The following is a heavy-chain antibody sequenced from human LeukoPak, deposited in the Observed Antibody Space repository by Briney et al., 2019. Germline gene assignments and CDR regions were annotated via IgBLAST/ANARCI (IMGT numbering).Heavy chain of an antibody. CDR2: INPNSGGT. Sequence: GASVKVSCKASGYTFTAYYIHWVRQAPGQGLEWMGWINPNSGGTNYAQKFQGRVTMTRDTSISTVYMELSGLRSDDTAVYYCARDGRDGYNLVHYWGQGTLVTVSS. CDR1: GYTFTAYY. D-gene: IGHD5-24*01. J-gene: IGHJ4*02. CDR3: ARDGRDGYNLVHY. V-gene: IGHV1-2*02.